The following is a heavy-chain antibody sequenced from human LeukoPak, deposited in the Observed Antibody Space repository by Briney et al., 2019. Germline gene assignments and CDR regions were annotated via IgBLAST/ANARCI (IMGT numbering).Heavy chain of an antibody. J-gene: IGHJ4*02. V-gene: IGHV3-48*03. Sequence: GGSQRLSCTASGFTLSIYEIHWVRQSPGKGLEWVSYIKCSGSTMFYAASVKGRFTISRDNGKNLLHLQMNNLRAEDTAVYYCAAGTGWTSEYWGQGILVTVSS. CDR3: AAGTGWTSEY. CDR1: GFTLSIYE. CDR2: IKCSGSTM. D-gene: IGHD2-8*02.